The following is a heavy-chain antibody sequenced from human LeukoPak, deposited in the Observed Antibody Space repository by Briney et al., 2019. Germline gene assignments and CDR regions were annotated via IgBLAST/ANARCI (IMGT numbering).Heavy chain of an antibody. V-gene: IGHV3-20*04. CDR1: GFTFDDYG. Sequence: GGSLRLSCTASGFTFDDYGMTRVRQAPGKGLEWVSGINWNGGSIGYVDSVKGRFTISRDNVKNSLYLQMNSLKTEDTAVYYCTTLRPYIQPRWGQGTMVTVSS. J-gene: IGHJ3*01. CDR3: TTLRPYIQPR. D-gene: IGHD5-18*01. CDR2: INWNGGSI.